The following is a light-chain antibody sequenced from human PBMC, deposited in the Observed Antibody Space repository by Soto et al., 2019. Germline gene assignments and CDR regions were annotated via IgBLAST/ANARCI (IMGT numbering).Light chain of an antibody. V-gene: IGKV1-39*01. CDR1: QSISSW. CDR3: QQSYSTLPWT. Sequence: DIQMPQSPSTLSASVGARFPITCRGSQSISSWLAWYQQKPGKAPTLLIYAASSLQSGVPSRFSGSGSGTDFTLTISSLQPEDLATYYCQQSYSTLPWTFGQGTKVDI. CDR2: AAS. J-gene: IGKJ1*01.